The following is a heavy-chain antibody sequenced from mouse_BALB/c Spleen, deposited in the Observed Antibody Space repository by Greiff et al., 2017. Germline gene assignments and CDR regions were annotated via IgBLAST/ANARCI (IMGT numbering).Heavy chain of an antibody. CDR2: IWGDGST. D-gene: IGHD2-3*01. CDR1: GFSLTGYG. J-gene: IGHJ4*01. Sequence: VNLVESGPGLVAPSQSLSITCTVSGFSLTGYGVNWVRQPPGKGLEWLGMIWGDGSTDYNSALKSRLSISKDNSKSQVFLKMNSLQTDDTARYYCARGDGYYEGYAMDYWGQGTSVTVSS. V-gene: IGHV2-6-7*01. CDR3: ARGDGYYEGYAMDY.